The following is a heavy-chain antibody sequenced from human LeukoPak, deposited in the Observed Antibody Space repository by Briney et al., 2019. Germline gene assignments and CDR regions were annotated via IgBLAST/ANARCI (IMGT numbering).Heavy chain of an antibody. D-gene: IGHD2-15*01. CDR2: ISYDGSNK. V-gene: IGHV3-30-3*01. CDR3: AREGGYCSGGSCYGVRYFDY. CDR1: GFTFSSYA. J-gene: IGHJ4*02. Sequence: PGGSLRLSCAASGFTFSSYAMHWVRQAPGKGLEWVAVISYDGSNKYYADSVKGRFTISRDNSKSTLYLQMNSLRAEDTAVYYCAREGGYCSGGSCYGVRYFDYWGQGTLVTVSS.